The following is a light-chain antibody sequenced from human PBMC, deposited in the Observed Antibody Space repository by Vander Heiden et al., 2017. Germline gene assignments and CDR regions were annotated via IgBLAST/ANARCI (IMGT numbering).Light chain of an antibody. J-gene: IGKJ1*01. V-gene: IGKV4-1*01. CDR2: WAS. Sequence: EIVVTKDPVSMAVALGERATVNCKSRQSVLKNSNNKNYLSWYQVKPGQPPKLLIYWASTRESGVPDRFSGSESGTDFSLTISSLQAEDVAVYYCHQYYTTPRTFGQGTKLEI. CDR3: HQYYTTPRT. CDR1: QSVLKNSNNKNY.